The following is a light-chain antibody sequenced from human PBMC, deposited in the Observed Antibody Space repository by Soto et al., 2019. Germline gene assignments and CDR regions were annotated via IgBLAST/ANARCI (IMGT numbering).Light chain of an antibody. Sequence: DIQLTQSPPSLSASVGDRVSITCQASLDIRNYLNWYQHKQGRAPKLLIYDTSNLETGVPSRFGGSASGTNFSFIITVLQPEDVATYYCQQYENLPYTFGQGTKLEI. J-gene: IGKJ2*01. CDR1: LDIRNY. V-gene: IGKV1-33*01. CDR3: QQYENLPYT. CDR2: DTS.